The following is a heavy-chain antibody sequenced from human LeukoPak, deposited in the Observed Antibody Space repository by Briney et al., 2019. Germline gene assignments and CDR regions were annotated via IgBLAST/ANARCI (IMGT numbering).Heavy chain of an antibody. D-gene: IGHD2-21*02. V-gene: IGHV3-7*01. CDR1: GFTFNSCW. CDR3: ATWGDTTAEYFQR. J-gene: IGHJ1*01. CDR2: INPDGRDT. Sequence: GESLRLSCVVSGFTFNSCWMNWVRQAPGKGLERVAHINPDGRDTYYVDSVKGRFTISRDNAQNSMYLQMNSLRVEDTAVYYCATWGDTTAEYFQRWGQGTLVTVSS.